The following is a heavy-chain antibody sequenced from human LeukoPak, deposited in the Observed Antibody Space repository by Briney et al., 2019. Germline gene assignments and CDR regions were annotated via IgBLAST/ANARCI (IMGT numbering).Heavy chain of an antibody. V-gene: IGHV4-39*07. J-gene: IGHJ3*02. CDR2: IYYSGST. CDR3: ARAAALYDSSGYYHDAFDI. D-gene: IGHD3-22*01. Sequence: SETLSLTCTVSGGSISNTSYYWGWIRQPPGKGLEWIGSIYYSGSTYYNPSLKSRVTISVDTSKNQFSLKLSSVTAADTAVYYCARAAALYDSSGYYHDAFDIWGQGTMVTVSS. CDR1: GGSISNTSYY.